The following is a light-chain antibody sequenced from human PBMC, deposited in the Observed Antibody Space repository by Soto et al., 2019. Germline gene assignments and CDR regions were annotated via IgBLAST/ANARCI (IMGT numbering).Light chain of an antibody. V-gene: IGLV1-44*01. CDR2: NNN. J-gene: IGLJ3*02. CDR3: AAWDDSLNGVV. CDR1: SSNIGSTT. Sequence: QSVLTQPPSASGTPGQRVTIACSGSSSNIGSTTVKWYQQLPGTAPKLLIYNNNQRPSGVPDRSSGSKSGTSASLAISGLQSEDEADYYCAAWDDSLNGVVFGGGTQLTVL.